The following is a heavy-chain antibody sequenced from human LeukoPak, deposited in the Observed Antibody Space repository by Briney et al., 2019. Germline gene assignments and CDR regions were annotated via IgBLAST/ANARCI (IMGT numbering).Heavy chain of an antibody. CDR3: PRGCGVGSCYLQLDY. D-gene: IGHD2-15*01. CDR1: GFTFSSYA. V-gene: IGHV3-30*04. J-gene: IGHJ4*02. CDR2: ISYDGSNK. Sequence: PGRSLRLSCAASGFTFSSYAMHWVRQAPGKGLEWVAVISYDGSNKYYADSVKGRFTISRDNSKNTLYLQMNSLRAEDTAVYYCPRGCGVGSCYLQLDYWGQGTLVTVSS.